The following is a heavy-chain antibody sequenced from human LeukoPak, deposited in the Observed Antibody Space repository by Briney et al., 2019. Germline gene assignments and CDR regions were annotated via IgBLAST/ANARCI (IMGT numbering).Heavy chain of an antibody. Sequence: SETLSLTCAVYGGSFSGYYWSWIRQPPGKGLEWIGEIDHSGSTNYNPSLKSRVTISVDTSKNQFSLKLSSVTAADTAVYYCARVRMVYAMGNWFDPWGQGTLVTVSS. CDR3: ARVRMVYAMGNWFDP. CDR1: GGSFSGYY. CDR2: IDHSGST. V-gene: IGHV4-34*01. J-gene: IGHJ5*02. D-gene: IGHD2-8*01.